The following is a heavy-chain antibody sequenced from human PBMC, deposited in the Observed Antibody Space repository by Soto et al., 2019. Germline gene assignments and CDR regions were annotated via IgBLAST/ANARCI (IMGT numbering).Heavy chain of an antibody. CDR3: ARGGSTGWFYFDF. CDR2: TPGSGGSS. D-gene: IGHD6-19*01. V-gene: IGHV3-23*01. CDR1: GFTFKSYA. Sequence: GGSLRLSCAASGFTFKSYAMNWVRQAPGKGLEWVASTPGSGGSSYYADSVKGRFTISRDNSKNTLYLDLNSLKAEDTAMYYCARGGSTGWFYFDFWGQGTQVTVST. J-gene: IGHJ4*02.